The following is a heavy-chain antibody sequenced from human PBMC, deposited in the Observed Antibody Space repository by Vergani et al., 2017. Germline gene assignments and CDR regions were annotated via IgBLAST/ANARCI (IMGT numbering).Heavy chain of an antibody. CDR3: AGHSTVEWLVKLGWIDP. CDR1: GASIRSSNYY. J-gene: IGHJ5*02. CDR2: IYYSGST. D-gene: IGHD6-19*01. V-gene: IGHV4-39*01. Sequence: QLPLQESGPGLVKPSATLSLTCSVFGASIRSSNYYWGWIRQPPGKGLEWNASIYYSGSTYYNPSLKSRVTISVDTSKNQFSLTLSSVTAADTAVYFCAGHSTVEWLVKLGWIDPWGQGILVTVSS.